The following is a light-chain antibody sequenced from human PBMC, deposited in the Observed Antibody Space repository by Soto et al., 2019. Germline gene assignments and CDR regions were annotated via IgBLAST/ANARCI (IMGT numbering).Light chain of an antibody. CDR2: SNN. V-gene: IGLV1-44*01. Sequence: QSVLTQPPSASGTPGQRVTISCSGSSSNIGSNTVNWYQQLPGTAPKLLIYSNNQRPSGVPDRFSGSKSGTSDSLAISGLQSEDEADYYCAAWGDSLNGPVFGGGTKLTVL. J-gene: IGLJ2*01. CDR1: SSNIGSNT. CDR3: AAWGDSLNGPV.